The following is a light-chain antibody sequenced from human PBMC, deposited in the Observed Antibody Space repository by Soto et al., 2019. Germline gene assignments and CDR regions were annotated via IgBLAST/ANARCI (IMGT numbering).Light chain of an antibody. CDR2: GAS. Sequence: EIVLTQSPGTLSLSPGERATLSCRASQSVSSSFLAWYQQKPGQSPRLLIYGASSRATGTPDRFSGSGSGTDFTLTISRLEPEDFAVYDCQQYGSSPWTFGQGTKVEIK. V-gene: IGKV3-20*01. CDR1: QSVSSSF. CDR3: QQYGSSPWT. J-gene: IGKJ1*01.